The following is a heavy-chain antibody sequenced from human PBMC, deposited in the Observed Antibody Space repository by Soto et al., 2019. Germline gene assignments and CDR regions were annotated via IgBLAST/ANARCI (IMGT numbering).Heavy chain of an antibody. J-gene: IGHJ4*02. CDR1: GSTFNNYA. V-gene: IGHV3-23*01. CDR2: ISGTGGST. CDR3: AKDRLGGNFDY. Sequence: GGSLRLSYAASGSTFNNYAINWVRQAPGKGLEWVATISGTGGSTYYADSVKGRFTISRDNSKNTLYLQMNSLRVEDTAVYYCAKDRLGGNFDYWGQGTQVTVSS.